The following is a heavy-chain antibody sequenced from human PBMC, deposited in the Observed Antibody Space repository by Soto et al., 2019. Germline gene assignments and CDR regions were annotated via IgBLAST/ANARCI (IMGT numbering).Heavy chain of an antibody. V-gene: IGHV1-69*12. CDR2: IIPIFGTA. Sequence: QVQLVQSGAEVKKPGSSVKVSCKASGGTFSSYAISWVRQAPGQGLEWMGGIIPIFGTADYAQKFQGRVTIPADDFTSTAYMALSSLRSEDTAVYYCARQLGGNHYYYGMDVWGQGTTVTVSS. D-gene: IGHD7-27*01. CDR3: ARQLGGNHYYYGMDV. CDR1: GGTFSSYA. J-gene: IGHJ6*02.